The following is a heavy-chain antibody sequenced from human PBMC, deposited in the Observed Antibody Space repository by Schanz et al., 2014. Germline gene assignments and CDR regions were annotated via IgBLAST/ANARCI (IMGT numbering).Heavy chain of an antibody. CDR1: EFTFSSYK. CDR3: ARPRFDYGEVDY. Sequence: EVQPVESGGGLVKPGGSLRLSCEASEFTFSSYKMNWVRQAPGKGLEWVSGISGSGGSTYYADSVRGRFTISRDRFQNTLYLRMSSLRAEDTAVYYCARPRFDYGEVDYWGQGTLVTVSS. J-gene: IGHJ4*02. D-gene: IGHD4-17*01. V-gene: IGHV3-23*04. CDR2: ISGSGGST.